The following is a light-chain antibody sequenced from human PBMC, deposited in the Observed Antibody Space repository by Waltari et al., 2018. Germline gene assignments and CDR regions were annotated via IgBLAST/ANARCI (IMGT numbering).Light chain of an antibody. CDR2: EVT. CDR3: SSYTTTTTLV. J-gene: IGLJ1*01. CDR1: RSDVGSYSY. Sequence: QSAPTHPASVSVSPGQSIPISCPGTRSDVGSYSYVSRSRKYPANPPPLPLSYVPWYRQYPGQAAELLIYEVTHRPSGVSDRFSGSGSGSTASLTISGLQTEDEADYFCSSYTTTTTLVFGTGTKVIVL. V-gene: IGLV2-14*01.